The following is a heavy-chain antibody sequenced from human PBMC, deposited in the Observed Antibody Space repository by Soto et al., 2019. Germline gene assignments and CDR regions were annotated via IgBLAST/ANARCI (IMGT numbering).Heavy chain of an antibody. Sequence: PGGSRRLSWAASGFTFRSYGIHWVRQAPGKGLEWVAVISIDGSNKYYVDSVKGRFTISRDNSKDTVYLQMNSLRDEDSAMFYCARSRSGAVADSFDFWGQGTLVTVSS. D-gene: IGHD3-10*01. CDR3: ARSRSGAVADSFDF. CDR1: GFTFRSYG. CDR2: ISIDGSNK. J-gene: IGHJ4*02. V-gene: IGHV3-30*03.